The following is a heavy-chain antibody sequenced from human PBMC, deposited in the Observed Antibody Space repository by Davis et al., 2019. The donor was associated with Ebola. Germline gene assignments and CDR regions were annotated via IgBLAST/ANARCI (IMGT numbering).Heavy chain of an antibody. J-gene: IGHJ4*02. CDR2: ISYGGSNE. CDR1: GFTFSNYG. D-gene: IGHD1-1*01. CDR3: ARALHDEVLDY. Sequence: GESLKISCAASGFTFSNYGMHWVRQAPGKGLQWVAVISYGGSNEYYADSVKGRFTISRDNSENVLYLQMDSLRPDDTAIYFCARALHDEVLDYWGQGTPVTVSS. V-gene: IGHV3-30*03.